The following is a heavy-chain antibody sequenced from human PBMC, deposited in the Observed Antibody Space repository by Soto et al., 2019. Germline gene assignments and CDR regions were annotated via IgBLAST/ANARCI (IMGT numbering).Heavy chain of an antibody. CDR3: AILFSPRYYYDSSGYTPHDF. CDR2: INHSGST. Sequence: SETLSLTCAVYGGSFSGYYWSWIRQPPGKGLEWIGEINHSGSTNYNPSLKSRVTISVDTSKNQFSLKLSSVTAADTAVYYCAILFSPRYYYDSSGYTPHDFWGQGTLVTVSS. CDR1: GGSFSGYY. V-gene: IGHV4-34*01. J-gene: IGHJ4*02. D-gene: IGHD3-22*01.